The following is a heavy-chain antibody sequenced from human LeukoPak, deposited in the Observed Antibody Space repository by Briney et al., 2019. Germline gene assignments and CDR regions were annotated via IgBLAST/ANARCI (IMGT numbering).Heavy chain of an antibody. D-gene: IGHD3-10*01. Sequence: GGSLRLSCAASGFTFSSYWMNWVRQAPGKGLVWVSRINSDGSSTSYADSVKGRFTISRDNSKNTLFLQMNSLRTEDTAVYYCARDLGYYGSGSYYIDYWGQGILVTVSS. J-gene: IGHJ4*02. V-gene: IGHV3-74*01. CDR3: ARDLGYYGSGSYYIDY. CDR1: GFTFSSYW. CDR2: INSDGSST.